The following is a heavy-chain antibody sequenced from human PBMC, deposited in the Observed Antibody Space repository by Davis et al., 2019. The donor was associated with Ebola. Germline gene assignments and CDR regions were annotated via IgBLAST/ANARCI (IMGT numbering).Heavy chain of an antibody. Sequence: ASVKVSCKAFGYTFTSYYMHWVRQAPGQGLEWMGIINPSGGSTSYAQKFQGRVTMTRDTSTSTVYMELSGLRSEDTAVYYCASAGMTTYTLGLKYYYYYGMDVWGQGTTVTVSS. J-gene: IGHJ6*02. CDR1: GYTFTSYY. V-gene: IGHV1-46*01. CDR2: INPSGGST. D-gene: IGHD4-17*01. CDR3: ASAGMTTYTLGLKYYYYYGMDV.